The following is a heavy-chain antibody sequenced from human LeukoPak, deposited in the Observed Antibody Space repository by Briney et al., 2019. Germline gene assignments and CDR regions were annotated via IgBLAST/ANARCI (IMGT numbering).Heavy chain of an antibody. CDR1: GFTFSSYA. V-gene: IGHV3-23*01. CDR3: ARDLRVKPYYYDSSGYWGAFDI. CDR2: ISGSGGST. J-gene: IGHJ3*02. D-gene: IGHD3-22*01. Sequence: GGSLRLSCAASGFTFSSYAMSWVRQAPGKGLEWVSAISGSGGSTYYADSVKGRFTISRDNSKNTLYLQMNSLRAEDTAVYYCARDLRVKPYYYDSSGYWGAFDIWGQGTMVTVSS.